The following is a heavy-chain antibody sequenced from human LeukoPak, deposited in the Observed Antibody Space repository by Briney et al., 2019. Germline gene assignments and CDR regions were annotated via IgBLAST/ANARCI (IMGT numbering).Heavy chain of an antibody. J-gene: IGHJ4*02. CDR1: GFTFSSYW. V-gene: IGHV3-74*01. Sequence: GGSLRLSCAASGFTFSSYWMHWVRQAPGKGLVWVSRIDIDGSGTTYADSVKGRFTISRDNAKNTLYLQMNSLRAEDTAVYYCTRGGAVAASDYWGQGTLVTVSS. CDR3: TRGGAVAASDY. CDR2: IDIDGSGT. D-gene: IGHD6-19*01.